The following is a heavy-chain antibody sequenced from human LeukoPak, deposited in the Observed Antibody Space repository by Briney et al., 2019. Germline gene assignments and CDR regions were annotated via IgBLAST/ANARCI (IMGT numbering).Heavy chain of an antibody. Sequence: GGSLRLSCAASGFTFSSYGIHWVRQAPGKGLEWVAVIWYDGTNKYYADSVKGRFTISRDNSKNTLYLQMNSLRAEDTAVYYCARDVTTPSLYYFDYWGQGTLVTVSS. V-gene: IGHV3-33*01. D-gene: IGHD4-17*01. CDR3: ARDVTTPSLYYFDY. CDR2: IWYDGTNK. J-gene: IGHJ4*02. CDR1: GFTFSSYG.